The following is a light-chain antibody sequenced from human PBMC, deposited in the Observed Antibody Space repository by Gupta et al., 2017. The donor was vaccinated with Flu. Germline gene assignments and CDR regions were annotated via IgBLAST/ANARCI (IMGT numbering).Light chain of an antibody. CDR3: QQCANWPLT. CDR1: HSVNSC. Sequence: EIVLTQSQATLSLSPGERATLSCRASHSVNSCLAWYQQKLGQAPRLLIFGASNRATGIPARFSGSRSETDFTLTINSLEPEDFAVYYCQQCANWPLTFGGGTKVEIK. V-gene: IGKV3-11*01. CDR2: GAS. J-gene: IGKJ4*01.